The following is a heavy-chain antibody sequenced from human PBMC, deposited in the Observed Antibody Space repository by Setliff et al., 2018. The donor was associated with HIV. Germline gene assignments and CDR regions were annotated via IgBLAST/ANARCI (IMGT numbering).Heavy chain of an antibody. V-gene: IGHV4-38-2*01. J-gene: IGHJ5*01. D-gene: IGHD3-16*01. CDR3: ARGGAVSADFDS. CDR1: YSISSGYY. Sequence: SETLSLTCAVSYSISSGYYWGWIRQPPGKGLEWIGSMYQSGTTNYNPSLKSRVTISVDTSKNQFSLSLNSVTAADTAVYFCARGGAVSADFDSWGQGTLVTVSS. CDR2: MYQSGTT.